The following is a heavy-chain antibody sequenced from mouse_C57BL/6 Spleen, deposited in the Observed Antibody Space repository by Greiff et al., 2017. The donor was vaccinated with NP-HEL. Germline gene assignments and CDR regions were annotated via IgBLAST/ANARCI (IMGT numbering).Heavy chain of an antibody. CDR1: GYSITSGYY. J-gene: IGHJ3*01. D-gene: IGHD2-4*01. CDR3: ARDGDYDSKAWFAY. V-gene: IGHV3-6*01. CDR2: ISYDGSN. Sequence: EVQLVESGPGLVKPSQSLSLTCSVTGYSITSGYYWNWIRQFPGNKLEWMGYISYDGSNNYNPSLKNRISITRDTSKNQFFLKLNSVTTEDTATYYCARDGDYDSKAWFAYWGQGTLVTVSA.